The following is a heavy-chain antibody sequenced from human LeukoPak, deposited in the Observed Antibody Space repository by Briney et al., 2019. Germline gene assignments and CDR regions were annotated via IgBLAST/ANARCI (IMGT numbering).Heavy chain of an antibody. CDR3: ARVPFRNYYDGSGYCFDY. CDR1: GGSISSGDYY. CDR2: IYYSGST. D-gene: IGHD3-22*01. J-gene: IGHJ4*02. V-gene: IGHV4-30-4*01. Sequence: SETLSLTCTVSGGSISSGDYYWSWIRQPPGKGLEWIGYIYYSGSTYYNPSLKSRVTISVDTSENQFSLKLSSVTAADTAVYYCARVPFRNYYDGSGYCFDYWGQGTLVTVSS.